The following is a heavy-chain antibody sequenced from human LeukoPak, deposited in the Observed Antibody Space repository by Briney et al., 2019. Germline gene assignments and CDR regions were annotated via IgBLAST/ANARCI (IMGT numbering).Heavy chain of an antibody. CDR1: GFTFSSYA. CDR2: ISGSGGST. CDR3: AKVRIAVARWDYFDY. D-gene: IGHD6-19*01. J-gene: IGHJ4*02. V-gene: IGHV3-23*01. Sequence: GGSLRLSCAASGFTFSSYAMSWVRQAPGKGLEWVSAISGSGGSTYDADSVKGRFTISRDNSKNTLYLQMNSLRAEDTAVYYCAKVRIAVARWDYFDYWAREPWSPSPQ.